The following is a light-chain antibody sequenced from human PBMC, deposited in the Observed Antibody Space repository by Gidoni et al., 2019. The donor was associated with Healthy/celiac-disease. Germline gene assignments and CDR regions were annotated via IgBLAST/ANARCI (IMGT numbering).Light chain of an antibody. CDR2: DVS. Sequence: QSALTQPASVSGSPGQSITISCTGTSSDVGGYNYVSWYKQHPGKAPNLIIYDVSNRPSGVSNRFSGSQSGNTSSLTISGLQAEDEADYYGSSYTISSTYVFGTGTKVTVL. CDR3: SSYTISSTYV. CDR1: SSDVGGYNY. V-gene: IGLV2-14*01. J-gene: IGLJ1*01.